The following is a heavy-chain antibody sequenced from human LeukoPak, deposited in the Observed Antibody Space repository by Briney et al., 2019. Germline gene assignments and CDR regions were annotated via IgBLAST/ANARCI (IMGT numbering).Heavy chain of an antibody. V-gene: IGHV1-8*03. CDR1: GYTFTSYD. Sequence: ASVTVSCKASGYTFTSYDINWVRQATGQGLEWMGWMNPNSGNTGYAQKFQGRVTITRNTSISTAYMELSSLRSEDTAVYYCARGSYHDFWSGYQNNWFDPWGQGTLVTVSS. J-gene: IGHJ5*02. D-gene: IGHD3-3*01. CDR3: ARGSYHDFWSGYQNNWFDP. CDR2: MNPNSGNT.